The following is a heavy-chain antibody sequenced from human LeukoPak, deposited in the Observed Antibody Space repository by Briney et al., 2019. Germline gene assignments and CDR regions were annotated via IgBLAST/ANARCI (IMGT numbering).Heavy chain of an antibody. D-gene: IGHD6-19*01. CDR1: GFTVSGSY. J-gene: IGHJ3*02. CDR2: IYPGGST. CDR3: ARPTSGQSFDI. V-gene: IGHV3-53*01. Sequence: GGSLRLSCAASGFTVSGSYMSWVRQAPGKGLEWVSIIYPGGSTYYADSAKGRFTISRNNSKNTLDLQMNSLRAEDTAVYYCARPTSGQSFDIWGQGTMVTVSS.